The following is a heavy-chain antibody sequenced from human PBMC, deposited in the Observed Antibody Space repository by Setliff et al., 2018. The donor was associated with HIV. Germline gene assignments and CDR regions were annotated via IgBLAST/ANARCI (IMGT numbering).Heavy chain of an antibody. CDR2: INPDGSII. V-gene: IGHV3-74*01. CDR1: GFSFSNYW. D-gene: IGHD2-15*01. Sequence: PGGSLRLSCAASGFSFSNYWMNWVRQAPGKGLVWVSRINPDGSIINYADSVKGRFTISRDNAKNTVYLQMNSLRAEDTAVYYCAKCGGTCWHNFFGPWGQGTLVTVSS. J-gene: IGHJ5*02. CDR3: AKCGGTCWHNFFGP.